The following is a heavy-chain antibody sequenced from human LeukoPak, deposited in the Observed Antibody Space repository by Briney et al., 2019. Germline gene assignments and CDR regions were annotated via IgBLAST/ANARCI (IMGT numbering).Heavy chain of an antibody. V-gene: IGHV1-69*04. CDR3: ARVDYGSGIGWFDP. D-gene: IGHD3-10*01. CDR2: IIPILGIA. CDR1: GGTFSSYA. J-gene: IGHJ5*02. Sequence: GSSVKVSCKASGGTFSSYAISWVRQAPGQGLEWMGRIIPILGIANYAQKFQGRVTITADKSTSTAYMELSSLRSEDTAVYYCARVDYGSGIGWFDPWGQGTLDTVSS.